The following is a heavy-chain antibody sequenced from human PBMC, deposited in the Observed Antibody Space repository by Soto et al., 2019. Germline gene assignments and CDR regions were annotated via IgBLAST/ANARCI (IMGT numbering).Heavy chain of an antibody. D-gene: IGHD3-22*01. CDR3: AKDFYGSSVRAFHI. Sequence: GGSLRLSCAASGFTFSDYAMSWVRQGPGKELEWASGISGSAASTYYADSGKGRFTISRDNSKNTVFLQVTSLRADDTAVYYCAKDFYGSSVRAFHIWGQGTMVTVSS. J-gene: IGHJ3*02. CDR2: ISGSAAST. CDR1: GFTFSDYA. V-gene: IGHV3-23*01.